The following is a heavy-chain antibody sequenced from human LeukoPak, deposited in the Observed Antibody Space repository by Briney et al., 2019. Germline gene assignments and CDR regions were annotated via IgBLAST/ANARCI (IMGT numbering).Heavy chain of an antibody. CDR2: IKQDGSEK. J-gene: IGHJ5*02. Sequence: GGSLRLSCAASGFTFSSYWMTWVRQAPGKGLEWVANIKQDGSEKYYVDSVKGRFTISRDNAKNSLYLQMNSLRAEDTAVYYCAKDPRYDFWSGYSNWFDPWGQGTLVTVSS. CDR3: AKDPRYDFWSGYSNWFDP. D-gene: IGHD3-3*01. V-gene: IGHV3-7*03. CDR1: GFTFSSYW.